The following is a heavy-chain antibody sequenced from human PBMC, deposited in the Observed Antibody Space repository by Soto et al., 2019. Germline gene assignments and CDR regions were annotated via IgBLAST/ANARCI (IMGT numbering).Heavy chain of an antibody. V-gene: IGHV1-18*01. CDR2: ISAYNGDT. Sequence: QVQLLQSGAEVKKPAASVKVSCKASGYTFTNYGITWVRQAPGQGLEWMGWISAYNGDTHYTQRLQRSVTMTQDTSTGTAYMALGGLRSDDTAVQSCARVRRLGVYFYYSLDVRGKGTTVTVSS. D-gene: IGHD6-25*01. CDR3: ARVRRLGVYFYYSLDV. J-gene: IGHJ6*03. CDR1: GYTFTNYG.